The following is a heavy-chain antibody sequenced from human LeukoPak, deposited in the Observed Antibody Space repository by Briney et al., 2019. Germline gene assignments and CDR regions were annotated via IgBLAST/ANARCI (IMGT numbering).Heavy chain of an antibody. CDR1: GFTFGGYG. V-gene: IGHV3-33*01. Sequence: GGSLRLSCAGSGFTFGGYGMHWFRQTPGKGVEWVAVISYDGSRAFYADSVKGRFTISRGNSKNTMSVQMDDLRAEDTAVYYCTRYNNDHFDYWGQGTLVTVSS. D-gene: IGHD1-14*01. CDR2: ISYDGSRA. CDR3: TRYNNDHFDY. J-gene: IGHJ4*02.